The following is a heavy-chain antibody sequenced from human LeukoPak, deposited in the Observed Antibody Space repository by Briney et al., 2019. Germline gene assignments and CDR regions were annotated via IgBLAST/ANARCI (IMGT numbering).Heavy chain of an antibody. CDR1: AFTFSDHY. CDR3: ARGGGYSGYDVYYFDY. J-gene: IGHJ4*02. V-gene: IGHV3-72*01. Sequence: PGGSLRLSCAASAFTFSDHYMDWVRQAPRKGLEWVGRTRNKANSYTTEYAASVKGRFTISRDDSKNSLYLQMNSLKTEDTAVYYCARGGGYSGYDVYYFDYWGQGTLVTVSS. CDR2: TRNKANSYTT. D-gene: IGHD5-12*01.